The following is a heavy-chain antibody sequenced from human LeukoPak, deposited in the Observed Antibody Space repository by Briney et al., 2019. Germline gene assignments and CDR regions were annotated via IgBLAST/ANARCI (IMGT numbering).Heavy chain of an antibody. CDR1: GFSFSEYE. CDR2: INADGSTI. V-gene: IGHV3-48*03. Sequence: GGSLRLSCVASGFSFSEYEMNWVRQAPGKGLEWISYINADGSTIHYAASVRGRFTISRDNAKSSLYLQMNNLRAEDTGIYYCARTTLSGAPRDWGQGSQVTISS. D-gene: IGHD1-26*01. CDR3: ARTTLSGAPRD. J-gene: IGHJ4*02.